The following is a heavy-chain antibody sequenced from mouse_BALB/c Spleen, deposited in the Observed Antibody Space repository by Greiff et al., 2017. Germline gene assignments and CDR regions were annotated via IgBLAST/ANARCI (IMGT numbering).Heavy chain of an antibody. D-gene: IGHD2-4*01. CDR1: GYTFTSYV. CDR2: INPYNDGT. J-gene: IGHJ4*01. CDR3: ARTGIRGYYAMDY. V-gene: IGHV1-14*01. Sequence: VQLQQSGPELVKPGASVKMSCKASGYTFTSYVMHWVKQKPGQGLEWIGYINPYNDGTKYNEKFKGKATLTSDKSSSTAYMELSSLTSEDSAVYYCARTGIRGYYAMDYWGQGTSVTVSS.